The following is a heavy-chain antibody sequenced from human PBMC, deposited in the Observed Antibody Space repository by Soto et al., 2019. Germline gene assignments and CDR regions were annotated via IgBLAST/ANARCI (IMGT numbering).Heavy chain of an antibody. CDR3: ARAFRYSNHPNYYYYYGMDV. Sequence: GASVKVSCKVSGSYMHWVRQAPGQWLECMGWINPNSGGTNYAQKFQGWVTMTRDTSISTAYMELSRLRSDDTAVYYCARAFRYSNHPNYYYYYGMDVWGQGTTVTVSS. CDR1: GSY. V-gene: IGHV1-2*04. J-gene: IGHJ6*02. D-gene: IGHD4-4*01. CDR2: INPNSGGT.